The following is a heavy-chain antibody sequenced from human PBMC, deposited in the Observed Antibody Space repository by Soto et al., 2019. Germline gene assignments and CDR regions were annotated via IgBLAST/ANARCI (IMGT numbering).Heavy chain of an antibody. V-gene: IGHV3-49*03. CDR1: GFIFGDYA. D-gene: IGHD3-10*01. CDR2: IRSKAYGGTT. J-gene: IGHJ6*02. CDR3: TRDSLTMVRGVRTYYYGMDV. Sequence: SLRLSCTASGFIFGDYAMSWFRQAPWKGLEWVGFIRSKAYGGTTEYAASVKGRFTISRDDSKSIAYLQMNSLKTEDTAVYYCTRDSLTMVRGVRTYYYGMDVWGQGTTVTVS.